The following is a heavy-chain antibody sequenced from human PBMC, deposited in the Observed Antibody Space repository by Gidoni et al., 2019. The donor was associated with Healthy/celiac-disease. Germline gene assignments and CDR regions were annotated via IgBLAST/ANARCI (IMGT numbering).Heavy chain of an antibody. CDR1: GCTCSSYS. J-gene: IGHJ4*02. V-gene: IGHV3-21*01. CDR3: ARAQERYSYGSRGFDY. Sequence: EVKLVESGGGMVKRGGSLRRSCAASGCTCSSYSMNCVRQAPGKGLEWVSSIRRSSSSIYYADSVKGRFTISRDNAKNSLYLQMISLRAEDTAVYYCARAQERYSYGSRGFDYWGQGTLVTVSS. D-gene: IGHD5-18*01. CDR2: IRRSSSSI.